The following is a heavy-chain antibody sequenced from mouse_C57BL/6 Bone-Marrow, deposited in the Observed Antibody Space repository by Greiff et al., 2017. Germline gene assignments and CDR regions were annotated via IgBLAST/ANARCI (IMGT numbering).Heavy chain of an antibody. CDR2: ISSGGSYT. CDR1: GFTFSSYG. V-gene: IGHV5-6*01. Sequence: EVQVVESGGDLVKPGGSLKLSCAASGFTFSSYGMSWVRQTPDKRLEWVATISSGGSYTYYPDSVKGRFTISRANAKNTLYLQMSSLKSEDTAMYYCARRALYAMDYWGQGTSVTVSS. J-gene: IGHJ4*01. CDR3: ARRALYAMDY.